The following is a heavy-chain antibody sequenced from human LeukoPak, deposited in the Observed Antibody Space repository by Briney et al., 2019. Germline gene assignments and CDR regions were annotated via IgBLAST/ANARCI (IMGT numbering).Heavy chain of an antibody. V-gene: IGHV3-23*01. J-gene: IGHJ4*02. CDR2: ISGSGGST. D-gene: IGHD2-21*01. CDR1: GFTFSSYA. Sequence: GGSLRLSCAASGFTFSSYAMSWVRQAPGKGLEWVSAISGSGGSTYYADSVKGRFTISRDNSKNTLYLQMNSLRAEDTAVYYCAKQYCGGDCSNYFDYWGQGTLATVSS. CDR3: AKQYCGGDCSNYFDY.